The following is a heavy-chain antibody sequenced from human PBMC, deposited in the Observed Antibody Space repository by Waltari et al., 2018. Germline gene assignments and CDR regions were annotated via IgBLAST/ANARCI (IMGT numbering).Heavy chain of an antibody. D-gene: IGHD5-18*01. J-gene: IGHJ5*02. CDR1: GCTFSSDA. CDR2: IIPIFGTA. V-gene: IGHV1-69*05. Sequence: QVQLVQSGAEVKKPASSVKGSCKASGCTFSSDAIRWVRQAPGQGLEWMGAIIPIFGTANYAQKFQGRVTITTDESTSTAYMELSSLRSEDTAVYYCARDNHSSGWFDPWGQGTLVTVSS. CDR3: ARDNHSSGWFDP.